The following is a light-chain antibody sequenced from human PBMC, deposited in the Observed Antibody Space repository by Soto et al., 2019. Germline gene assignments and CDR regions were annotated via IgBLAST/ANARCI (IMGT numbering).Light chain of an antibody. Sequence: QSVLTQPRSVSGSPGQSVTISCTGTSSDVGGYNYVSWYQQHPGKAPKLMIYDVSKRPSGVPDRFSGSKSGNTASLTISGLQVEDEADYYCCSYAGSYPYVFGTGTKLTVL. V-gene: IGLV2-11*01. J-gene: IGLJ1*01. CDR2: DVS. CDR1: SSDVGGYNY. CDR3: CSYAGSYPYV.